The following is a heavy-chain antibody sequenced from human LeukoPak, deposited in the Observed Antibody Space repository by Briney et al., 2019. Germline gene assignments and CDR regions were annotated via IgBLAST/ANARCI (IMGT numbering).Heavy chain of an antibody. Sequence: GRSLRLSCAASGFTFSSYAMHWVRQAPGKGLEWVAVISYDGSNKYYADSVKGRFTISRDNSKNTLYLQMNSLRAEDTAVYYCAKEGYCSSTSCKDAFDIWGQGTMVTVSP. D-gene: IGHD2-2*01. J-gene: IGHJ3*02. CDR1: GFTFSSYA. CDR3: AKEGYCSSTSCKDAFDI. CDR2: ISYDGSNK. V-gene: IGHV3-30-3*01.